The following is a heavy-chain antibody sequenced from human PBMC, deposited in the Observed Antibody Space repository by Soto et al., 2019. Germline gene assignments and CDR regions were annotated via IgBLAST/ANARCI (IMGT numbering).Heavy chain of an antibody. CDR2: LWDDGSTK. Sequence: QVQLVESGGGVVQPGRSLRLSCAASGFTFSSFGMHWVRQAPGKGLEWVALLWDDGSTKYYADSVKGRFTISRDNSKKTLYLQMARVRAEDPAVYYCARDGDNYDSSGYFDYWGQGTLVTVSS. CDR1: GFTFSSFG. CDR3: ARDGDNYDSSGYFDY. D-gene: IGHD3-22*01. V-gene: IGHV3-33*01. J-gene: IGHJ4*02.